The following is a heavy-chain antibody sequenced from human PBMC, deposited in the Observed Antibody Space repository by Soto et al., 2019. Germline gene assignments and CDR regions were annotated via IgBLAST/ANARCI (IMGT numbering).Heavy chain of an antibody. V-gene: IGHV1-18*04. CDR1: GYTFTSYG. D-gene: IGHD2-2*01. CDR2: ISSYNGNT. CDR3: ARGPRYCSSTSCFSGVTWFDP. Sequence: GASVKVSCKASGYTFTSYGISWVRQAPGQGLEWMGWISSYNGNTNYAQKVQGRVTMTTDKSTSTTYMELRSLRSDDTAVYYCARGPRYCSSTSCFSGVTWFDPWRQGTLVTVSS. J-gene: IGHJ5*02.